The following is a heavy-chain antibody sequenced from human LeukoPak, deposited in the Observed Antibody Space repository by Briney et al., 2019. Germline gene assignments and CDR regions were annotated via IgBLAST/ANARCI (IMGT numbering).Heavy chain of an antibody. CDR2: ISRSSGAI. J-gene: IGHJ4*02. D-gene: IGHD6-6*01. CDR3: ARDNAIAARTTDY. Sequence: GGALRLSCAASGFTFSSYSMTWVRQAPGKGLEWVSYISRSSGAIYYADSVKGRFTISRDNAKNSLYLQMNSLRAEDTAVYYCARDNAIAARTTDYWGQGTLVTVSS. CDR1: GFTFSSYS. V-gene: IGHV3-48*01.